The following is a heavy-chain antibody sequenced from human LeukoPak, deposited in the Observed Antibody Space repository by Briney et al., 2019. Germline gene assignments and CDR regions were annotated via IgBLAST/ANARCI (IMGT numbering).Heavy chain of an antibody. V-gene: IGHV4-34*01. CDR2: INHSGST. CDR1: GGSFSGYY. Sequence: SETLSLTCAVYGGSFSGYYWSWIRQPPGKGLEWSGEINHSGSTNYNPSLKSRVTISVDTSKNQFSLKLSSVTAADTAVYYCARGRPGYYYDSSGYYYGFNWFDPWGQGTLVTVSS. J-gene: IGHJ5*02. CDR3: ARGRPGYYYDSSGYYYGFNWFDP. D-gene: IGHD3-22*01.